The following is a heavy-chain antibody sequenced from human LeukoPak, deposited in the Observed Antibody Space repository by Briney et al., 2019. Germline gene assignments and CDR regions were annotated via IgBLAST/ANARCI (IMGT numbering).Heavy chain of an antibody. CDR2: INHSGST. CDR3: ARGVVLGRAPYGSRSYGYYYGMDV. Sequence: SETLSLTCAVYGGSFSGYYWSWIRQRPGKGLEWIGEINHSGSTNYNPSLKSRVTISVDTSKNQFSLKLSSVTAADTAVYYCARGVVLGRAPYGSRSYGYYYGMDVWGQGTTVTVSS. D-gene: IGHD3-10*01. J-gene: IGHJ6*02. CDR1: GGSFSGYY. V-gene: IGHV4-34*01.